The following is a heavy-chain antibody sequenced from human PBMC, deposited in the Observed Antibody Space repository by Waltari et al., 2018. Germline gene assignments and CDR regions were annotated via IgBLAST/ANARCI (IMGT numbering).Heavy chain of an antibody. D-gene: IGHD3-10*01. CDR1: GFTFSDHY. Sequence: LRLSCAASGFTFSDHYMDWVRQAPGKGLEWVGRTRNKANSYTTEYAASVKGRFTISRDDSKNSLYLQMNSLKTEDTAVYYCAREFMVRGVIYGMDVWGQGTTVTVSS. V-gene: IGHV3-72*01. CDR2: TRNKANSYTT. CDR3: AREFMVRGVIYGMDV. J-gene: IGHJ6*02.